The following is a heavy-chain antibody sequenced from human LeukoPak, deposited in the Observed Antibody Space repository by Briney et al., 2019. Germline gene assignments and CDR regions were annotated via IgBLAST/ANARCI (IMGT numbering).Heavy chain of an antibody. CDR3: AREELRYFDWLGGGKGGFDY. D-gene: IGHD3-9*01. V-gene: IGHV7-4-1*02. Sequence: GASVKVSCKASGYTFTNYAMNWVRQAPGQGLEWMGWINTNTGNPTYAQGFTGRFVFSLDTSVSTAYLQISSLKAEDTAVYYCAREELRYFDWLGGGKGGFDYWGQGTLVTVSS. CDR1: GYTFTNYA. CDR2: INTNTGNP. J-gene: IGHJ4*02.